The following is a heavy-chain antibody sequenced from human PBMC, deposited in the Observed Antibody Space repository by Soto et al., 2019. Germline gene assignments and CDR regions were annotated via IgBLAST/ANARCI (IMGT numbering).Heavy chain of an antibody. CDR1: GFPFRSHG. CDR2: TSYDGNKK. D-gene: IGHD5-12*01. CDR3: AKEGQSRDGYTSPLDS. Sequence: QVQLVETGGGVVQPGGSLRLSCIASGFPFRSHGMHWVRQAPGKGLEWVAVTSYDGNKKYYIDSVKGRFSISRDNFMNTVYLQMNSLGVEDTALYYCAKEGQSRDGYTSPLDSWGQGTLVIVSA. J-gene: IGHJ5*01. V-gene: IGHV3-30*18.